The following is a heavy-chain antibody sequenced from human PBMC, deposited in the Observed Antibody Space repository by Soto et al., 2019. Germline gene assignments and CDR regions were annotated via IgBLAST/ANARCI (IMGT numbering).Heavy chain of an antibody. Sequence: GGSLRLSCAASGFIFSSYGMSWVRQAPGKGLEWVSSVSYSGDSTYYADSVKGRFTISRDNPKNTMSLQMNSLRDEDTAVYYCAKGDRIATAGSRPFDSWGQGTLVTVSS. CDR1: GFIFSSYG. J-gene: IGHJ4*02. D-gene: IGHD6-13*01. CDR2: VSYSGDST. CDR3: AKGDRIATAGSRPFDS. V-gene: IGHV3-23*01.